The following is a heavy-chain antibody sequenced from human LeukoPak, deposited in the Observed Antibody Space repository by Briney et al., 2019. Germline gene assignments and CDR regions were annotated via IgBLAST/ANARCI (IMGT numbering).Heavy chain of an antibody. CDR3: ARHGTISSESYFDY. CDR1: GGSVSSYY. J-gene: IGHJ4*02. D-gene: IGHD1-14*01. Sequence: PSETLSLTCSVSGGSVSSYYWSWIRQSPGKGLEWIGYIHNSGRTNYNPSLKSRVTGFVDTSKNQISLRLSSVTAADTAVYYCARHGTISSESYFDYWGQGALVTVSS. V-gene: IGHV4-59*08. CDR2: IHNSGRT.